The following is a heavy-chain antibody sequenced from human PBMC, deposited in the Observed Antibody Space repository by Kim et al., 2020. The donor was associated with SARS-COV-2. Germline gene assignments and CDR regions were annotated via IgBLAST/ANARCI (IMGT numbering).Heavy chain of an antibody. Sequence: GGSLRLSCAASGFTFDDYAMHWVRQAPGKGLEWVSGISWNSGSIGYADSVKGRFTISRDNAKNSLYLQMNSLRAEDTALYYCAKDRELEWLFAFDIWGQGTMVTVSS. CDR1: GFTFDDYA. V-gene: IGHV3-9*01. D-gene: IGHD3-3*01. CDR3: AKDRELEWLFAFDI. J-gene: IGHJ3*02. CDR2: ISWNSGSI.